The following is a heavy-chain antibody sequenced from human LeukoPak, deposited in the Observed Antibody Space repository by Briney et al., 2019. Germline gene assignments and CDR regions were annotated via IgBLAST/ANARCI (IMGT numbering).Heavy chain of an antibody. D-gene: IGHD3-10*01. CDR1: VYTFTSYG. Sequence: ASVKVSCKASVYTFTSYGISWVRQAPGQGLEYMGWISAYNGNTKYAQKLQDRVNMHTDTSTSTAYMELRSLRSDDTAVYYCARGSVTMVRGGFDYWGQGTLVTVSS. J-gene: IGHJ4*02. CDR3: ARGSVTMVRGGFDY. CDR2: ISAYNGNT. V-gene: IGHV1-18*01.